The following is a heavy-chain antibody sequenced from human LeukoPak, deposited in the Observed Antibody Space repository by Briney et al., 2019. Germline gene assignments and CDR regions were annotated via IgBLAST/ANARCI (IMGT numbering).Heavy chain of an antibody. CDR1: GFTFSSYS. J-gene: IGHJ4*02. V-gene: IGHV3-21*01. D-gene: IGHD2-15*01. Sequence: GGSLRLSCAASGFTFSSYSMNWVRKAPGKGLEWVSSISSSSSYIYYADSVKGRFTISRDNAKNSLYLQMNSLRAEDTAVYYCARDGVVAATLDYWGQGTLVTVSS. CDR3: ARDGVVAATLDY. CDR2: ISSSSSYI.